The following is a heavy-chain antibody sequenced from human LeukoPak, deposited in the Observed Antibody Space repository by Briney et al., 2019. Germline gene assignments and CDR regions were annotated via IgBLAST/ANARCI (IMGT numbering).Heavy chain of an antibody. CDR3: ARGLARTSMVTRGGVRFDY. CDR2: MNPNSGNT. Sequence: ASVKVSCKASGYTFSSYDINWVRQATGQGLEWMGWMNPNSGNTGYTQKFQGRVTITRNTFISTAYMELSSLTSEDTAVYYCARGLARTSMVTRGGVRFDYWGQGTLVTVSS. D-gene: IGHD5-18*01. J-gene: IGHJ4*02. CDR1: GYTFSSYD. V-gene: IGHV1-8*03.